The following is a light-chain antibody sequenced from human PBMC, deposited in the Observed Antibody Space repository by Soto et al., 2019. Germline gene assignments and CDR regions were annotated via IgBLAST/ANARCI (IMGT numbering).Light chain of an antibody. CDR2: DAS. CDR3: QQYDNYPLT. CDR1: QSVRSW. V-gene: IGKV1-5*01. J-gene: IGKJ4*01. Sequence: DNRMTQSPSTLSASVGDRDTIPCRASQSVRSWLAWYQQKPGRAPKFLIYDASSLESGVPSRFSGSGSGTEFTLTISNLQPDDFATYYCQQYDNYPLTFGGGTKVDI.